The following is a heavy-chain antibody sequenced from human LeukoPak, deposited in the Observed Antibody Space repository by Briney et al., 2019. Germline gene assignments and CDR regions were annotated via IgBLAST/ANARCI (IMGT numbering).Heavy chain of an antibody. CDR1: GFTFSRCP. CDR3: ARAQDDTRNDLVDRSWDH. CDR2: ISSSDDNR. D-gene: IGHD1-1*01. J-gene: IGHJ4*02. V-gene: IGHV3-23*01. Sequence: GGSLRLSCAASGFTFSRCPMSWVRQAPGKGLEWVSAISSSDDNRHYAESVKGRFTISRDNSKNTLYLQMTSLRADDTAVYYCARAQDDTRNDLVDRSWDHWGQGTLVTVSS.